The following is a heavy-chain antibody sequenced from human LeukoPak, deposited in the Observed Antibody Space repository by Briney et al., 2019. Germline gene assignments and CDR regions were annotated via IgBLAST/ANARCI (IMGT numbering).Heavy chain of an antibody. D-gene: IGHD3-22*01. CDR2: ISSSGSTI. CDR3: ARVRSTMIVVDLSGDFDY. CDR1: GFTFSDYY. V-gene: IGHV3-11*01. Sequence: PGGSLRLSCAASGFTFSDYYMSWIRQAPGKGLEWVSYISSSGSTIYYADSVKGRFTISRDNAKNSLYLQVNSLRAEDTAVYYCARVRSTMIVVDLSGDFDYWGQGTLVTVSS. J-gene: IGHJ4*02.